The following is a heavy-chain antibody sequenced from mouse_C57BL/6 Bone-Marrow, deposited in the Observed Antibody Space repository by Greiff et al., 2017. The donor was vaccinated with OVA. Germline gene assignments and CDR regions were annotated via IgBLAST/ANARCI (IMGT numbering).Heavy chain of an antibody. D-gene: IGHD2-12*01. Sequence: EVQLQESGPGLVKPSQSLSLTCSVTGYSITSGYYWNWIRQFPGNKLEWMGYISYDGSNNYNPSLKNRISITRDTSKNQFFLKLNSVTTEDTATYYCAREDSQGAWFAYWGQGTLVTVSA. J-gene: IGHJ3*01. V-gene: IGHV3-6*01. CDR3: AREDSQGAWFAY. CDR1: GYSITSGYY. CDR2: ISYDGSN.